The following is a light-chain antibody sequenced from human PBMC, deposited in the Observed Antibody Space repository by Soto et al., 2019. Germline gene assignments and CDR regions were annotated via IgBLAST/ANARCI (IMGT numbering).Light chain of an antibody. V-gene: IGKV3-20*01. CDR1: QSVSSPY. J-gene: IGKJ3*01. CDR3: QQYGSSPFT. Sequence: EVVLTQSPVTLSLSPGERATLSCRASQSVSSPYLAWYQQKPGQPPRLLIYGASSRATDIPDRFIGSVSGTEFTLTIARLAPEDFAMDYCQQYGSSPFTFGPGTKVDI. CDR2: GAS.